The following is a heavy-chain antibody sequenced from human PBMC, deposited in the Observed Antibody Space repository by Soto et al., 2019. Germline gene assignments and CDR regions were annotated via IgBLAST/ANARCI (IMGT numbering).Heavy chain of an antibody. CDR1: GFTFSTYT. J-gene: IGHJ4*02. D-gene: IGHD3-10*01. V-gene: IGHV3-23*01. CDR2: ISGSGGRP. Sequence: EVQLLESGGGLVQPGGSLRLSCVASGFTFSTYTMSWVRQAPGKGLEWVSVISGSGGRPSYADSVQGRFSFSRDNPKNTLYLQMNGLRGEDTARYYCAKARCITTDCYVPDYWGQGTLVTVSS. CDR3: AKARCITTDCYVPDY.